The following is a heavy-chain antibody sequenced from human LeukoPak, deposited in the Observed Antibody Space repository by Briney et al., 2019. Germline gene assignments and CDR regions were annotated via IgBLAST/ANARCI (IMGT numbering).Heavy chain of an antibody. V-gene: IGHV1-18*01. CDR1: GYTFTSYG. D-gene: IGHD4-23*01. CDR3: ARDKKSSTVVTTRRLDY. Sequence: ASVKVSCKASGYTFTSYGISWVRQAPGQGLEWMGWISAYNGNTNYAQKLQGRVTMTTDTSTSTAYMELRSQRSDDTAVYYCARDKKSSTVVTTRRLDYWGQGTLVTVSS. CDR2: ISAYNGNT. J-gene: IGHJ4*02.